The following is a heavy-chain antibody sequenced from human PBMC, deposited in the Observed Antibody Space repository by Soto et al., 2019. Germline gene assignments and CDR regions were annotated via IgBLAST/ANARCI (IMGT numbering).Heavy chain of an antibody. J-gene: IGHJ6*03. CDR3: ALILVSSRDYCRGVPYFMDF. V-gene: IGHV2-70*11. CDR1: GFSLSTSGMC. CDR2: IDWDDDK. Sequence: SGPTLVNPTQTLTLTCTFSGFSLSTSGMCVSWIRQPPGKALEWLARIDWDDDKYYSTSLKTRLTISKDTAKNQVVLTMTNMDPVDTATYYCALILVSSRDYCRGVPYFMDFWGKGTTVTVSS. D-gene: IGHD3-22*01.